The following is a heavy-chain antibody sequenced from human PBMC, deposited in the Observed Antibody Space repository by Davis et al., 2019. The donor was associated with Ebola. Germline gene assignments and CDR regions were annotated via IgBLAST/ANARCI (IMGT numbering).Heavy chain of an antibody. CDR1: GFIFSSYE. CDR2: IGPSGTAI. CDR3: ARERTSCGGDCLDY. V-gene: IGHV3-48*03. D-gene: IGHD2-21*01. Sequence: GESLKISCAASGFIFSSYEMTWVRQAPGGGLEWISYIGPSGTAIAYADSVRGRFTISRDNAKNSLFLQMNSLRGEDTALYYCARERTSCGGDCLDYWGQGTLVTVSS. J-gene: IGHJ4*02.